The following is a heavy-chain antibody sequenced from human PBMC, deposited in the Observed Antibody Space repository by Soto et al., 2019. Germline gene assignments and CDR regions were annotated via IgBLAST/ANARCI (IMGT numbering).Heavy chain of an antibody. CDR3: ARGPLRSGGSCYDY. CDR2: IYTSGST. D-gene: IGHD2-15*01. Sequence: QVQLQESGPGLVKPSETLSLTCTVSGGSISSYYWSWIRQPAGKGLEWIGRIYTSGSTNYNPSLKRRVTMSVDTSNNQYSLKLSSVPAADTAVYYCARGPLRSGGSCYDYWGQGTLVTVSS. V-gene: IGHV4-4*07. J-gene: IGHJ4*02. CDR1: GGSISSYY.